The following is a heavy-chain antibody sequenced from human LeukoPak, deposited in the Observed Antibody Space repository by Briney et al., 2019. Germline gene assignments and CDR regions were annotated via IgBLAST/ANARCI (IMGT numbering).Heavy chain of an antibody. V-gene: IGHV3-21*01. CDR1: GFTFSTYS. CDR2: ISSSSSYI. D-gene: IGHD1-14*01. J-gene: IGHJ4*02. CDR3: ARHGIEGTAWHIDY. Sequence: PGGSLRLSCAASGFTFSTYSMNWVRQAPGKGLEWASSISSSSSYIYYADSVKGRFTLSRDYRKKSLFLQMTRLRGDDPAVYYGARHGIEGTAWHIDYWGRGTLVAVSS.